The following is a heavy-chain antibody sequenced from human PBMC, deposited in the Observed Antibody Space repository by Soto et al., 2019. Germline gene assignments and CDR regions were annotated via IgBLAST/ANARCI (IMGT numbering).Heavy chain of an antibody. Sequence: EVQLVESGGGLVQPGGSLRLSCAASGVTFSSSWMSWVRQAPGRGLEWVANINQDGSERNYVDSVKDRIIISRDNTKNSLYLQMNDLRAEDTAMYYCATTSSCAYWGQGTLVTVSS. CDR2: INQDGSER. D-gene: IGHD2-2*01. CDR1: GVTFSSSW. CDR3: ATTSSCAY. J-gene: IGHJ4*02. V-gene: IGHV3-7*01.